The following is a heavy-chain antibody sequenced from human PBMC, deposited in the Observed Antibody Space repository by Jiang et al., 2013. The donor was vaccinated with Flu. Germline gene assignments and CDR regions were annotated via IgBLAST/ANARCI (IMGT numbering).Heavy chain of an antibody. CDR2: SILVTLIP. V-gene: IGHV5-51*01. Sequence: YWIGWVRQMPGKAWSGWGSSILVTLIPDTARPFQGQVTISADKSISTAYLQWSSLKASDTAMYYCARHLGGYVGAGWFDPWGQGTLVTVSS. CDR1: YW. D-gene: IGHD5-12*01. CDR3: ARHLGGYVGAGWFDP. J-gene: IGHJ5*02.